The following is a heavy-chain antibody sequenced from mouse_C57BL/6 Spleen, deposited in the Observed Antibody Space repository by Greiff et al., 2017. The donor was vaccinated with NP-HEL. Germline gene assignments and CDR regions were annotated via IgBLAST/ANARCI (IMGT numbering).Heavy chain of an antibody. D-gene: IGHD1-1*01. CDR3: ARGIHGSDWYFDV. CDR2: FHPYNDDT. Sequence: QVQLQQSGAELVKPGASVKMSCKASGYTFTTYPIEWMKQNHGKSLEWIGNFHPYNDDTKYNEKFKGKDTLTVEKASSTVYLELSRITSDDSAVYYCARGIHGSDWYFDVWGTGTTVTVSS. J-gene: IGHJ1*03. CDR1: GYTFTTYP. V-gene: IGHV1-47*01.